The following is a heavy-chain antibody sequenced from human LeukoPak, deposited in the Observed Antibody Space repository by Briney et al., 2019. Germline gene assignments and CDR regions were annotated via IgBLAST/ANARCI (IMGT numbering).Heavy chain of an antibody. Sequence: SETLSLTCAVSGYSISSGYYWGWLRPPPGKGLEWIGSIYHSGSTYYNPSLKSRVTISVDTSKNQFSLKLSSVTAADTAVYYCAREGLLWYGELSLGGQGTLVTVSS. CDR3: AREGLLWYGELSL. D-gene: IGHD3-10*01. V-gene: IGHV4-38-2*02. CDR2: IYHSGST. CDR1: GYSISSGYY. J-gene: IGHJ4*02.